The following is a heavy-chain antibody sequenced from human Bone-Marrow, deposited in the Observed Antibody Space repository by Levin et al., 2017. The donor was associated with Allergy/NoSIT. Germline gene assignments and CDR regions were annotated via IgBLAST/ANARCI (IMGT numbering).Heavy chain of an antibody. J-gene: IGHJ4*02. Sequence: PGGSLRLSCAASGFTFSSSWMSWVRQAPGKGLEWVANIKEDGSERNFGDSVKGRFAISRDNAKNSLFLHMSSLRVEDTAFYFCAREGSAYSSGWTYYFDYWGQGTLVTVSS. V-gene: IGHV3-7*04. CDR1: GFTFSSSW. CDR3: AREGSAYSSGWTYYFDY. D-gene: IGHD6-19*01. CDR2: IKEDGSER.